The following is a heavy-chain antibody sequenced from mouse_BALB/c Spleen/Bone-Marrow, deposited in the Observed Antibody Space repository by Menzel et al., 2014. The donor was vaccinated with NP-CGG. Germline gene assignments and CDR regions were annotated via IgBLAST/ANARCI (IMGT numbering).Heavy chain of an antibody. CDR1: GFSLTSYG. V-gene: IGHV2-2*02. CDR3: ARNPIRRNAMDY. Sequence: VQLVESGPSLVQPSQSLSITCTVSGFSLTSYGVHWVRQSPGKGLEWLGVIWSGGSTDYNAPFISRLSISKDNSKSQVFFKMNSLQANDTAIYYCARNPIRRNAMDYWGQGTSVTVSS. D-gene: IGHD2-12*01. CDR2: IWSGGST. J-gene: IGHJ4*01.